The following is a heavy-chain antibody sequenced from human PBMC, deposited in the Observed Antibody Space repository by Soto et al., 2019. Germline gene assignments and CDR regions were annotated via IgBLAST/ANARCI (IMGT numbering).Heavy chain of an antibody. CDR1: GGSISSSNW. V-gene: IGHV4-4*02. Sequence: KPSETLSLTCAVSGGSISSSNWWSWVRQPPGKGLEWIGEIYHSGSTNYNPSLKSRVTISVDKSKNQFSLKLSSVTAADTAVYYCASGFGELPRDYYYYYGMDVWGQGTTVTVSS. CDR2: IYHSGST. CDR3: ASGFGELPRDYYYYYGMDV. D-gene: IGHD3-10*01. J-gene: IGHJ6*02.